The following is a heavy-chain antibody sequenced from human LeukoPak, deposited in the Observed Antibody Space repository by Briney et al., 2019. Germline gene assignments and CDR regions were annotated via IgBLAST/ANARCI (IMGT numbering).Heavy chain of an antibody. V-gene: IGHV3-30-3*01. D-gene: IGHD2-2*01. J-gene: IGHJ6*02. CDR1: GFTFSSYA. CDR3: ARERDIVVVPAAFYGMDV. Sequence: GGSLRLSCAASGFTFSSYAMHWVRQAPGKGLEWVAVISYDGSNKYYADSVKGRFTISRDNSKNTLYLQMNSLRAEDTAVYYCARERDIVVVPAAFYGMDVWGQGTTVTVSS. CDR2: ISYDGSNK.